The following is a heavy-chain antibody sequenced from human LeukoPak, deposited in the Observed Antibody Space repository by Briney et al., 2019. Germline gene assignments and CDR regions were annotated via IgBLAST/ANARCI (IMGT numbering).Heavy chain of an antibody. J-gene: IGHJ4*02. V-gene: IGHV3-23*01. CDR1: GFTFSSYA. CDR2: ISGSGGST. CDR3: ARDLSYYDSSGYSPGY. D-gene: IGHD3-22*01. Sequence: GGSLRLSCAASGFTFSSYAMSWVRQAPGKGLEWVSAISGSGGSTYYADSVKGRFTISRDNSKNTLYLQMNSLRAEDTAVYYCARDLSYYDSSGYSPGYWGQGTLVTASS.